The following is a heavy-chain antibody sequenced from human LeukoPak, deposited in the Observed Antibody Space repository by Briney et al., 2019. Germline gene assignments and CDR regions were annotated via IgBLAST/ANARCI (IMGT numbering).Heavy chain of an antibody. CDR1: GFTFNSYD. V-gene: IGHV3-23*01. Sequence: GGSLRLSCAASGFTFNSYDMTWVRQAPGKGLEWVSVISTSGGSTYYADSVKGRFTISRDNSKDTLYLQMDSLRAEDTVVYYCARRTKYHFFDFWGQGTLVTVSS. J-gene: IGHJ4*02. CDR2: ISTSGGST. CDR3: ARRTKYHFFDF. D-gene: IGHD2-2*01.